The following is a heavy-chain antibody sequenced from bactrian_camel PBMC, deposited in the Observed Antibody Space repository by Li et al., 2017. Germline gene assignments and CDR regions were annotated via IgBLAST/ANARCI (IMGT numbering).Heavy chain of an antibody. D-gene: IGHD5*01. Sequence: VQLVESGGGSVQVGGSLRLSCVASGDIIGRYCMGWFRQPPGKEREGVASVITIDGTTDYADSVKGRFTISQDNANNMIYLQMNSLRPEDTAMYYCAAFLGRGGKCGDFGYWGQGTQVTVS. CDR2: VITIDGTT. J-gene: IGHJ6*01. CDR3: AAFLGRGGKCGDFGY. CDR1: GDIIGRYC. V-gene: IGHV3S63*01.